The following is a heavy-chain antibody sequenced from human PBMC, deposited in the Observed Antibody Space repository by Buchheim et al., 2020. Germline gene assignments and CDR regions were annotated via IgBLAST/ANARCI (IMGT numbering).Heavy chain of an antibody. CDR3: AREPTYYYDSSGYAFDY. Sequence: EVQLVESGGGLVKPGGSLRLSCAASGFTFSSYSMNWVRQAPGKGLEWVSSISSSSSYIYYADSVKGRFTISRDNAKNPLYLQMNSLRAEDTAVYYCAREPTYYYDSSGYAFDYWGQGTL. CDR1: GFTFSSYS. D-gene: IGHD3-22*01. V-gene: IGHV3-21*01. CDR2: ISSSSSYI. J-gene: IGHJ4*02.